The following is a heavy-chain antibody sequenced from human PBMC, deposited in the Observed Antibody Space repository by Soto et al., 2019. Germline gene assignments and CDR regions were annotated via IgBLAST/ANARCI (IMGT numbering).Heavy chain of an antibody. CDR3: ARGWGLVS. CDR2: IIPIHGTT. CDR1: GGSLTSYP. D-gene: IGHD3-16*01. V-gene: IGHV1-69*01. J-gene: IGHJ4*02. Sequence: QMEQSGAEVRKPGSSVKVSCKPSGGSLTSYPMARVRQAPGQGFEWLGGIIPIHGTTEYAQKFQSRVTMTADESTKRATLELTGLTAEDTAVYYCARGWGLVSRGQGTLVTVS.